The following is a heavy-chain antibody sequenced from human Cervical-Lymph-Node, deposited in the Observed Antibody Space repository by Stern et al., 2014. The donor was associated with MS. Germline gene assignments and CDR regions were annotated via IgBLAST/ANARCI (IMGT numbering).Heavy chain of an antibody. CDR2: SIPIFGTT. J-gene: IGHJ6*02. Sequence: VQLVQSGAEVKNPGSSVKVACMASGGTFSDYGVSWVRQAPGQGLDWMGGSIPIFGTTHYAQKFQGRVAITADTSMRTVYMELTGLTSADTAVYYCARDNDDNGMDVWDQGTTVTVSS. D-gene: IGHD1-1*01. CDR3: ARDNDDNGMDV. CDR1: GGTFSDYG. V-gene: IGHV1-69*06.